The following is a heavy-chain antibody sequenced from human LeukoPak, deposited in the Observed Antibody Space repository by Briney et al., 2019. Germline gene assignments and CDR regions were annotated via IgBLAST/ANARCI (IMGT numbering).Heavy chain of an antibody. Sequence: PSGTLSLTCAVSAGSISSGSWWNWVRPPPGKGLEWIGEIYHSGSTNYNPSLKSRVTISLDKSKNQFSLKLYSVTAADTAVYYCARYRGASGYHFDYWGQGTLVTVSS. CDR2: IYHSGST. J-gene: IGHJ4*02. CDR1: AGSISSGSW. D-gene: IGHD5-12*01. CDR3: ARYRGASGYHFDY. V-gene: IGHV4-4*02.